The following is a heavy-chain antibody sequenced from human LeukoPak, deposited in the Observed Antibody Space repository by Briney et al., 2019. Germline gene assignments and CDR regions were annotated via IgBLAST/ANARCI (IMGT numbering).Heavy chain of an antibody. CDR2: ISVSGGST. J-gene: IGHJ4*02. V-gene: IGHV3-23*01. D-gene: IGHD3-10*01. CDR1: GFTFSTYA. Sequence: GGSLRLSCTASGFTFSTYAMSWVRQAPGKGLEWVSGISVSGGSTHYADSVKGRFTISRDNSKNTLYLQMNSLRAEDTAVYYCAKKRSSGSPYFDYWGQGTLVTVSS. CDR3: AKKRSSGSPYFDY.